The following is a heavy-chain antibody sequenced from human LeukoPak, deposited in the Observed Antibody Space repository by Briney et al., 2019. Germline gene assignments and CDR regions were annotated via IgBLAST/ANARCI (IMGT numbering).Heavy chain of an antibody. CDR1: GFSLTTSGVG. Sequence: KESGPTLVKPTQTLTLTCTFSGFSLTTSGVGVGWIRQPPGKSLEWLALIYWDDDKFYSPSLRSRLTITQDTSKKLVVLTMTDMDPVDTATYYCVLCPLSRYSSAWYINSWGQGILVSVSS. D-gene: IGHD6-13*01. J-gene: IGHJ4*02. V-gene: IGHV2-5*02. CDR3: VLCPLSRYSSAWYINS. CDR2: IYWDDDK.